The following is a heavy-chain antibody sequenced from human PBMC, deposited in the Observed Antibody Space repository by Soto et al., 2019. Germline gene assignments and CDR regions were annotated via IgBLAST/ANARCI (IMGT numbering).Heavy chain of an antibody. CDR1: GFTFSSYA. D-gene: IGHD3-3*01. V-gene: IGHV3-23*01. CDR2: ISGSGGST. J-gene: IGHJ4*02. Sequence: HPGGSLRLSCAASGFTFSSYAMSWVRQAPGKGLEWVSAISGSGGSTYYADSVKGRFTISRDNSKNTLYLQMNSLRAEDTAVYYCAKSSLKYDFWSGFDYWGQGTLVTVSS. CDR3: AKSSLKYDFWSGFDY.